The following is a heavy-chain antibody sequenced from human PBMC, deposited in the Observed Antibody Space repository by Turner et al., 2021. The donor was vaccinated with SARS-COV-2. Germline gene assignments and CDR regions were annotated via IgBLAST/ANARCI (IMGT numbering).Heavy chain of an antibody. CDR3: ARHWEVAAAAYLARFDP. J-gene: IGHJ5*02. V-gene: IGHV4-39*01. D-gene: IGHD6-13*01. CDR2: IYYSGST. CDR1: GGSISSSSYY. Sequence: QLQLQASGPGLVKPSETLSLTCTAAGGSISSSSYYWGWIRQPPGKGLEWIGSIYYSGSTYYNPSLKSRVTISVDTSKNQFSLKLTSVTAADTAVYFCARHWEVAAAAYLARFDPWGQGTLVTVSS.